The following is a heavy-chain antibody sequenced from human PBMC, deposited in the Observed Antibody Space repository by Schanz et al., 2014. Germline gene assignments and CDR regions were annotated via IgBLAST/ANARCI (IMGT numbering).Heavy chain of an antibody. J-gene: IGHJ4*02. CDR2: INTGSGDT. CDR1: DYSFTSYS. D-gene: IGHD3-3*01. V-gene: IGHV1-3*04. CDR3: ARGIGCASTYGYFDL. Sequence: QVQLVQSGAEVKRPGASVKVSCKASDYSFTSYSMHWVRQAPGQRLEWMGWINTGSGDTKYSQNFQGRVTITRDTTASTAYMELSSLRAEDTAVYSCARGIGCASTYGYFDLWGQGTLVAVSS.